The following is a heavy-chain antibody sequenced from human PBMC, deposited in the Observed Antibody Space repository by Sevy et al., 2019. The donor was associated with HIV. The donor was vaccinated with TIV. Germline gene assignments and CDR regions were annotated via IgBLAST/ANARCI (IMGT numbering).Heavy chain of an antibody. V-gene: IGHV3-23*01. Sequence: GGSLRLSCAASGFTFTSYTMSWVRQAPGKGLEWVSDISVSGGRTYYLDSVKGRFTISRDNSKNTLYLQMSSLRAEDTAVYYCAKRDYSDFDSPPIFDFWGRGTLVTVSS. CDR3: AKRDYSDFDSPPIFDF. D-gene: IGHD3-9*01. CDR1: GFTFTSYT. CDR2: ISVSGGRT. J-gene: IGHJ4*02.